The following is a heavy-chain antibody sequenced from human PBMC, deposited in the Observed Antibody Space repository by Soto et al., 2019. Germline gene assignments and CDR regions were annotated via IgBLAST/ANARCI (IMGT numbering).Heavy chain of an antibody. CDR2: INHSGST. V-gene: IGHV4-34*01. CDR3: ARGCIAAQTWVNWFDP. D-gene: IGHD6-6*01. Sequence: SETLSLTCAVYGGSFSGYYWSWIRQPPGKGLEWIGEINHSGSTNYNPSLKSRVTISVDTSKNQFSLKLSSVTAADTAVYYCARGCIAAQTWVNWFDPWGQGTLVTVSS. J-gene: IGHJ5*02. CDR1: GGSFSGYY.